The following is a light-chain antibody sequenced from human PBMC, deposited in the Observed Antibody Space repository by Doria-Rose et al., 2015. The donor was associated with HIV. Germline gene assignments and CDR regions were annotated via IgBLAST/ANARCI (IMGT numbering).Light chain of an antibody. CDR3: QQYYSALALT. Sequence: TQSPDSLAVSLGERATINCKSNQSVLYTSNNKNYLAWYQQRPGQPPKPLIYWASTQESGVPDRFSGSGSGTEFTLTITSLQAEDVAVYYCQQYYSALALTFGGGTKVEIK. J-gene: IGKJ4*01. CDR1: QSVLYTSNNKNY. CDR2: WAS. V-gene: IGKV4-1*01.